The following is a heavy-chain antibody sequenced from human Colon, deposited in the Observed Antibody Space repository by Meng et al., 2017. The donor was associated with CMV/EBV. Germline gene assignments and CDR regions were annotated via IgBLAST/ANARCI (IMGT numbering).Heavy chain of an antibody. CDR3: PHRRTIFGGFDP. J-gene: IGHJ5*02. D-gene: IGHD3-3*01. CDR2: FYWNDDQ. V-gene: IGHV2-5*01. CDR1: GFFLNTSTVA. Sequence: SGPTLVKPTQTLTLTCTFSGFFLNTSTVAVGWFRQPPGKALEWLALFYWNDDQRHSPSLRNRLTLTRDTSKNQLVLTMTDMDPVDTATYFCPHRRTIFGGFDPWGQGSLVTVSS.